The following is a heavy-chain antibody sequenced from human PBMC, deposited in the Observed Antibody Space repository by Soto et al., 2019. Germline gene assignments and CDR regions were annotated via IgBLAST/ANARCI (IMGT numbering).Heavy chain of an antibody. J-gene: IGHJ4*02. CDR1: GGTFSTYA. Sequence: QVQLVQSGAEVKKPASSVKVSCKAPGGTFSTYAISWVRQAPGQGLEWMGGIIPMFGTANYAQRFQDRVTITADESTNTVHMELSSLRSEDTAVYFCASGIQLWLRRINNGYSGWGQGTLVTVSS. CDR2: IIPMFGTA. V-gene: IGHV1-69*12. D-gene: IGHD5-18*01. CDR3: ASGIQLWLRRINNGYSG.